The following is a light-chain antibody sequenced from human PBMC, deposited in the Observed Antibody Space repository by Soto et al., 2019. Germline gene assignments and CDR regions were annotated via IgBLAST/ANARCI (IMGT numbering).Light chain of an antibody. CDR3: GTWDSSLSAV. J-gene: IGLJ2*01. CDR1: SSNIGNNS. CDR2: DNN. V-gene: IGLV1-51*01. Sequence: QSVLTQPHSVAAAPGQKVTISCSGSSSNIGNNSVSWYQQLPGTAPKLLIYDNNKRPSGIPDRFSGSKSGTSATLGITGLQTGDEADYYCGTWDSSLSAVFGGGT.